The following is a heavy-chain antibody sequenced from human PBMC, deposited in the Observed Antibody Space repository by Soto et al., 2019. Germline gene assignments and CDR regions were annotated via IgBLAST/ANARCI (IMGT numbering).Heavy chain of an antibody. CDR2: ISYDGSNK. CDR1: GFTFSSYA. Sequence: QVQLVESGGGVVQPGRSLRLSCAASGFTFSSYAMHWVRQAPGKGLEWVAVISYDGSNKYYADSVKGRFTISRDNSKNTLYLQMNSLRAEDTAVYYCARVPYSSGWYLDYWGQGPLVTVSS. V-gene: IGHV3-30-3*01. J-gene: IGHJ4*02. CDR3: ARVPYSSGWYLDY. D-gene: IGHD6-19*01.